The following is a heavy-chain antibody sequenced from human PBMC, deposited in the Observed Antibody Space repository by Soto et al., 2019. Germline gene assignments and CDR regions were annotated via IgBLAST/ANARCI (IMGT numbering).Heavy chain of an antibody. CDR3: AKDGRSSCSKVSNWFDP. CDR1: GFTFSSYA. D-gene: IGHD6-13*01. V-gene: IGHV3-23*01. Sequence: EVQLLESGGGLVQPGGSLRLSCAASGFTFSSYAMSWVRQAPGKGLEWVSAISGSGGSTYYADSVKGRFTISRDNSKNTLYLQMNILRAEDTAVYYCAKDGRSSCSKVSNWFDPWGQGTLVTVSS. CDR2: ISGSGGST. J-gene: IGHJ5*02.